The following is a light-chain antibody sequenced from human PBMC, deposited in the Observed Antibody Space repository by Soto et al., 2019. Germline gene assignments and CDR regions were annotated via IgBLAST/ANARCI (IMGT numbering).Light chain of an antibody. CDR3: SSYTSSNFWV. CDR2: EVS. V-gene: IGLV2-14*01. CDR1: SSDVGGYNY. Sequence: QSALTQPASVSGSPGQSITISCTGTSSDVGGYNYVSWYQQHPGKAPKLMIYEVSNRPSGISNRFSGSKSGNTASLTISGLQAEDEADYYCSSYTSSNFWVFGEGTKSPS. J-gene: IGLJ3*02.